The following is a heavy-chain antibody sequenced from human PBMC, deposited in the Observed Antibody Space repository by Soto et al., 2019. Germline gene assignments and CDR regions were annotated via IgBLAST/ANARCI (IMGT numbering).Heavy chain of an antibody. CDR1: GFTFRNYD. V-gene: IGHV3-13*05. Sequence: EVQLVESGGGLVQPGGSLRLSCEASGFTFRNYDMHWVRQGTGKGLEGVSGISAAGDPDYADSVEGRFTIARENAQNSFFLQMNSLRVGDTAVYYCARPDRDFYGLDVWGQGTTVIVSS. J-gene: IGHJ6*02. CDR3: ARPDRDFYGLDV. CDR2: ISAAGDP.